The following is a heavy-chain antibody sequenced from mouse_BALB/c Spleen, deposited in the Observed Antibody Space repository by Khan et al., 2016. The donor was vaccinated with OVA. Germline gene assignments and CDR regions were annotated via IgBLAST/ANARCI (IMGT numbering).Heavy chain of an antibody. J-gene: IGHJ4*01. V-gene: IGHV9-3-1*01. D-gene: IGHD2-10*01. CDR3: ARPPYFSYVLVY. Sequence: QVQLKQSGPELKKPGETVKISCKASGYTFTNSGMNWVKQAPGKGLKWMGWINTYTGEPTYADDFKGRFAFSLETSASTAYLQINNLKSEDTATYFGARPPYFSYVLVYWGQGTTVTVSS. CDR2: INTYTGEP. CDR1: GYTFTNSG.